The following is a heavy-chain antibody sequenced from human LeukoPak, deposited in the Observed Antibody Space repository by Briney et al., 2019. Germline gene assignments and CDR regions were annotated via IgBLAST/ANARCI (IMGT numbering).Heavy chain of an antibody. V-gene: IGHV1-2*02. CDR2: INPNSGGT. J-gene: IGHJ4*02. Sequence: GASVKVSCKASGYTFTDYYMHWVRQAPGQGLEWMGWINPNSGGTNYAQKFQGRVTMTRDTSISTAYMELSRLRSDDTAVYYCARASDYEESSGYPGYYFDYWGQGTLVTVSS. CDR3: ARASDYEESSGYPGYYFDY. D-gene: IGHD3-22*01. CDR1: GYTFTDYY.